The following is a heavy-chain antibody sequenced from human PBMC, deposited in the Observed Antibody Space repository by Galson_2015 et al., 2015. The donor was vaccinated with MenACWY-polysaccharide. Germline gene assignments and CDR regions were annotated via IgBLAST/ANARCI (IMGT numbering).Heavy chain of an antibody. CDR1: GYKFTSYD. J-gene: IGHJ4*02. V-gene: IGHV1-8*01. Sequence: SVKVSCKASGYKFTSYDINWVRQATGQGLEWMGWMNPNSGNTGYAQKFQGRVTMTSNSAMTTAYMELSSLRSEDTAVYYCARIIARKYTFADSWGQGTQVTVSS. D-gene: IGHD2-21*01. CDR3: ARIIARKYTFADS. CDR2: MNPNSGNT.